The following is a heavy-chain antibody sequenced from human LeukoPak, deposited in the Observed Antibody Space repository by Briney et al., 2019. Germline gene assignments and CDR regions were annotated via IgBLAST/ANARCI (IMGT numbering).Heavy chain of an antibody. CDR2: ISSSSSTI. J-gene: IGHJ5*02. V-gene: IGHV3-48*02. D-gene: IGHD3-10*01. CDR3: ARDSMVRGVIPSWFDP. Sequence: GGSLRLSCAASGFTFSSYSMNWVRQAPGKGLEGVSYISSSSSTIYYADSVKGRFTISRDNAKNSLYLQMNSLRDEDTAVYYCARDSMVRGVIPSWFDPWGQGTLVTVSS. CDR1: GFTFSSYS.